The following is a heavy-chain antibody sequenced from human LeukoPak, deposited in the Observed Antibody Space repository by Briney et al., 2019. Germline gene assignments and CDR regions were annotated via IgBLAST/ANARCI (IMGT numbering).Heavy chain of an antibody. V-gene: IGHV5-51*01. J-gene: IGHJ4*02. CDR3: ARLTTLTTPVDY. D-gene: IGHD4-11*01. CDR1: GYSFTRYW. CDR2: IYPGDSDT. Sequence: GEPLKISCKGSGYSFTRYWIGWVRQMPGKGLEWMGIIYPGDSDTRYSPSFQGQVTISADKSINTAYLQWSSLKASDTAMYYCARLTTLTTPVDYWGQGTLVTVSS.